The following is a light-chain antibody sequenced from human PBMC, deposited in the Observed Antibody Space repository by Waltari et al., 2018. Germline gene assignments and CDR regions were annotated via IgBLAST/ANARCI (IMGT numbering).Light chain of an antibody. Sequence: QSALTQPASVSGSPGQSLTLSCSGTSSDVGSYNYVSWYQQHPGTPPKLLIYDVTKRPSGVSGRVAGSKSGNTASLTISGLQPEDEADYFCSSYTPTSILVFGGGTKLTV. CDR3: SSYTPTSILV. CDR2: DVT. J-gene: IGLJ2*01. CDR1: SSDVGSYNY. V-gene: IGLV2-14*03.